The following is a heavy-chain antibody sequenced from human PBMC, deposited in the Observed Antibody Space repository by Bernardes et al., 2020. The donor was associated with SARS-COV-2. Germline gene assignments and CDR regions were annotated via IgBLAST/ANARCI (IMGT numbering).Heavy chain of an antibody. J-gene: IGHJ4*02. D-gene: IGHD3-3*01. Sequence: SLRLSCAASGFTFSSYGMHWVRQAPGKGLEWVAVISYDGSNKYYADSVKGRFTISRDNSKNTLYLQMNSLRAEDTAVYYCARDPYYDFWSGTPGDYWGQGTLVTVSS. CDR2: ISYDGSNK. CDR1: GFTFSSYG. CDR3: ARDPYYDFWSGTPGDY. V-gene: IGHV3-30*03.